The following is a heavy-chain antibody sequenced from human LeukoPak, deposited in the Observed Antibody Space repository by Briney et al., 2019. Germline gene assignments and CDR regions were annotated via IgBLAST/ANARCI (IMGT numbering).Heavy chain of an antibody. CDR2: IYHSGST. D-gene: IGHD5-18*01. Sequence: PSETLSLTCTVSGGSISSYYWSWIRQPPGKGLEWIGYIYHSGSTNYNASLKSRVTMSVDTSKNQFSLKLSSVTAADTAVYYCARGHVDTAMVNFDYWGQGTLVTVSS. J-gene: IGHJ4*02. V-gene: IGHV4-59*01. CDR3: ARGHVDTAMVNFDY. CDR1: GGSISSYY.